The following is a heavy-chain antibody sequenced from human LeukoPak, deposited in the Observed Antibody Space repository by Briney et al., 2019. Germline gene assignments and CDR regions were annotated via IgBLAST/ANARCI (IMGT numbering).Heavy chain of an antibody. CDR2: ISAYNNNT. Sequence: GASVKVSCKASGYTFTSYGISWVRRAPGQGLEWMGWISAYNNNTNYAQKLQGRVTMTADTSTSTAYMELRSLRSDDTAVYYCARDNGYSSSLKYFDYWGQGTLVTVSS. CDR3: ARDNGYSSSLKYFDY. CDR1: GYTFTSYG. D-gene: IGHD6-13*01. J-gene: IGHJ4*02. V-gene: IGHV1-18*01.